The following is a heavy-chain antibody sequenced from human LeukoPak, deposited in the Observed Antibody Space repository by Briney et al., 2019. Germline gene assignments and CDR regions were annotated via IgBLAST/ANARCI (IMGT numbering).Heavy chain of an antibody. CDR3: ARHRWGRGYCSSTSCYRPAEFDY. D-gene: IGHD2-2*03. J-gene: IGHJ4*02. CDR2: IYTSGNT. Sequence: SETLSLTCTVSGGSISSYSWSWIRQPPGKGLEWIGYIYTSGNTNYNPSLKSQVTISVDTSKTQFSLKLSSVTAADTAVYYCARHRWGRGYCSSTSCYRPAEFDYWGQGTLVTVSS. V-gene: IGHV4-4*09. CDR1: GGSISSYS.